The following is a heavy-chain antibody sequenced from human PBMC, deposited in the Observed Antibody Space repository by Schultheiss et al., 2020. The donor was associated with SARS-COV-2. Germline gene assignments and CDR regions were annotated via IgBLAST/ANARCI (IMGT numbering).Heavy chain of an antibody. V-gene: IGHV1-3*01. D-gene: IGHD2-15*01. CDR2: INAGNGNT. Sequence: ASVKVSCKASGYTFTSYAMHWVRQAPGQRLEWMGWINAGNGNTKYSQKFQGRVTITRDTSASTAYMELSSLRSEDTAVYYCARVVGGAAGVGAFDIWGQGTMVTVSS. CDR1: GYTFTSYA. J-gene: IGHJ3*02. CDR3: ARVVGGAAGVGAFDI.